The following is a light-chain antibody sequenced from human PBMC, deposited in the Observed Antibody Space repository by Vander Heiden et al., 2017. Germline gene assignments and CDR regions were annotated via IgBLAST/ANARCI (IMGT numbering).Light chain of an antibody. J-gene: IGLJ1*01. Sequence: QSVLTQPPSVSGAPGQRVTNSCIGSSPNIGAVYDVPCYQQLPGTAPKLHIYGNSNRPSGVPDRFSGSKSGTSASLAITGLQAEDEADYYCQSYDSSLSGYVFGTGTKVTVL. V-gene: IGLV1-40*01. CDR1: SPNIGAVYD. CDR2: GNS. CDR3: QSYDSSLSGYV.